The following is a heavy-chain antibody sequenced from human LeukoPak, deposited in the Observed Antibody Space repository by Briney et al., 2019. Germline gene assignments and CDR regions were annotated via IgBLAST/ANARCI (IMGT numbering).Heavy chain of an antibody. D-gene: IGHD3-3*01. CDR3: AANPQGFFRFGQARAHITGYYFDY. J-gene: IGHJ4*02. CDR1: GGTFSNYA. V-gene: IGHV1-69*13. Sequence: SVKVSCKASGGTFSNYAISWVRQAPGQGLEWMGGIIPLFDTADYAQKFQGRLTITADESTSTAYMELSSLRAEDTAVYYCAANPQGFFRFGQARAHITGYYFDYWGQGSLVTVSS. CDR2: IIPLFDTA.